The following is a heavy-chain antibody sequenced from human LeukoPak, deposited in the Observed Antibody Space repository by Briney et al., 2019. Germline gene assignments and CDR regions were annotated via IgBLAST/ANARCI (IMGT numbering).Heavy chain of an antibody. CDR2: IIPIFGTA. CDR1: GGTFSSYA. D-gene: IGHD2-15*01. Sequence: SVKVSCKASGGTFSSYAISWVRQAPGQGLEWMGGIIPIFGTANYAQKFQGRVTITADKSTSTAYMELSSLRSEDTAVYYCARVGIGNKGLFAYWGQGTLVTVSS. V-gene: IGHV1-69*06. CDR3: ARVGIGNKGLFAY. J-gene: IGHJ4*02.